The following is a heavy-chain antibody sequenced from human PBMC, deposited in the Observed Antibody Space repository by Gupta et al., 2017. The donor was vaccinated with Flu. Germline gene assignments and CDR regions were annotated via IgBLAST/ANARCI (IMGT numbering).Heavy chain of an antibody. V-gene: IGHV3-74*03. CDR2: INPDGSST. CDR3: ATVTSGC. D-gene: IGHD4-17*01. CDR1: GFTCSSSY. Sequence: LRLSCATSGFTCSSSYLQWVRQAPGKGLVWVSRINPDGSSTTYAESVKGRFNISRDNAKNTLYLQMNSLGDDDTAVYYCATVTSGCWGQGTLVTVSS. J-gene: IGHJ4*02.